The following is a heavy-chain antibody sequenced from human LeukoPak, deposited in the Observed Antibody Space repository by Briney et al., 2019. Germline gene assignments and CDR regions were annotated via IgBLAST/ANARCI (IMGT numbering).Heavy chain of an antibody. CDR2: ISSSSTI. D-gene: IGHD2-15*01. V-gene: IGHV3-48*04. CDR3: AREKISRRSNAFDI. CDR1: GFTFSSYS. Sequence: GGSLRLSCAASGFTFSSYSMNWVRQAPGKGLEWVSYISSSSTIYYADSVKGRFTISRDNAKNSLYLQMNSLRAEDTAVYYCAREKISRRSNAFDIWGQGTMVTVSS. J-gene: IGHJ3*02.